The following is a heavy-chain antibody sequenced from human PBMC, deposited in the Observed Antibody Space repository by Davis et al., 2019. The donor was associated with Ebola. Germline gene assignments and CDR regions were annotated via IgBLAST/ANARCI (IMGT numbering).Heavy chain of an antibody. J-gene: IGHJ4*02. CDR2: ISYDGSNK. Sequence: GESLKISCAASGFTYSTYGMYWVRQAPGKGLGWVAVISYDGSNKYYADSVKGRFTISRDNSKNTLYLQMNSLRAEDTAMYYCAKDGVSYYDNSGYFGYWGQGTLVTVSS. D-gene: IGHD3-22*01. CDR1: GFTYSTYG. V-gene: IGHV3-30*18. CDR3: AKDGVSYYDNSGYFGY.